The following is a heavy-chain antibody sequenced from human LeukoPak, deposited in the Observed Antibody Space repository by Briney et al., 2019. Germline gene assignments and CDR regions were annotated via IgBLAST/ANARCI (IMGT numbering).Heavy chain of an antibody. CDR3: ARRDSSGYYPFDY. CDR1: GGSISSSSYY. Sequence: PSETLSLTCTVSGGSISSSSYYWGWIRQPPGKGLEWIGSIYYSGSTYYNPSLKSRVTISVDTSKNQFSLKLSSVTAADTAVYCCARRDSSGYYPFDYWGQGTLVTVSS. CDR2: IYYSGST. D-gene: IGHD3-22*01. V-gene: IGHV4-39*01. J-gene: IGHJ4*02.